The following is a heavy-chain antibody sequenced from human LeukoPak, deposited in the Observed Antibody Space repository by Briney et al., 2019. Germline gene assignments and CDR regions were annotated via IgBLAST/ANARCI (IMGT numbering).Heavy chain of an antibody. CDR1: GFMFSSYE. J-gene: IGHJ4*02. Sequence: QPGGSLTLSCAASGFMFSSYEMNWLRQAPGRGLEWVSYIGNTGRTIYYVDSVKGRFTVSRDNAKNSLYLQMNSLRAEDTAIYYCVRGDRYFFDYWGQGTLVTVSS. V-gene: IGHV3-48*03. CDR3: VRGDRYFFDY. D-gene: IGHD1-14*01. CDR2: IGNTGRTI.